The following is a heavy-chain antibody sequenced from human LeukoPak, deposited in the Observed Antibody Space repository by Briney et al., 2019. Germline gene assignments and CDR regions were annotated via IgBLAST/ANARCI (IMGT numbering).Heavy chain of an antibody. V-gene: IGHV4-59*01. J-gene: IGHJ4*02. D-gene: IGHD2/OR15-2a*01. CDR2: IYYTGST. CDR3: ARGYYNSALGRFDY. Sequence: SETLSLTCTVSGGSISAYYWSWIRQPPGKGLEWIGHIYYTGSTNYNPSLKSRVTISADMSKNQFSLRLSSVTAADTALYYCARGYYNSALGRFDYWGQGTLVTVSS. CDR1: GGSISAYY.